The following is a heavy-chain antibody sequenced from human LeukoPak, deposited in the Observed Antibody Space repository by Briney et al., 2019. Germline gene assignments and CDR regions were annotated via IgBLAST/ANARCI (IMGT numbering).Heavy chain of an antibody. J-gene: IGHJ3*02. Sequence: ASVNVSCMVSGYTLTELSMHWVRQAPGKGLEWMGGFDPEDGETIYAQKFQGRVTMTEDTSTDTAYMELSSLRSEDTAVYYCATGPGLLATLHPGYAFDIWGQGTMVTVSS. CDR1: GYTLTELS. CDR2: FDPEDGET. CDR3: ATGPGLLATLHPGYAFDI. V-gene: IGHV1-24*01. D-gene: IGHD4-23*01.